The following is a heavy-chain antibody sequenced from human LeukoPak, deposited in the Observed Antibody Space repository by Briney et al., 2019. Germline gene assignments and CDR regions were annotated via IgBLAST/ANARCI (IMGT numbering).Heavy chain of an antibody. CDR3: ARVVIRGCWFDP. D-gene: IGHD3-10*01. Sequence: GASVKVSCKASGYTFTGYYMHWVRQAPGQGLEWMGWINPNSGNTGYAQKFQGRVTMTRNTSISTAYMELSSLRSEDTAVYYCARVVIRGCWFDPWGQGTLVTVSS. CDR1: GYTFTGYY. J-gene: IGHJ5*02. V-gene: IGHV1-8*02. CDR2: INPNSGNT.